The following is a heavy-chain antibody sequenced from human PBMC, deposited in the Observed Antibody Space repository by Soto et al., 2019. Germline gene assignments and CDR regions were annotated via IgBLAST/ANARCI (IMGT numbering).Heavy chain of an antibody. CDR3: AKGGYSSGWYGSKPDY. D-gene: IGHD6-19*01. V-gene: IGHV3-9*01. CDR2: ISWNSGSI. J-gene: IGHJ4*02. CDR1: GFTFDDYA. Sequence: SLRLSCAASGFTFDDYAMHWVRQAPGKGLEWVSGISWNSGSIGYADSVKGRFTISRDNAKNSLYLQMNSLRAEDTALYYCAKGGYSSGWYGSKPDYWGQGTLVTVSS.